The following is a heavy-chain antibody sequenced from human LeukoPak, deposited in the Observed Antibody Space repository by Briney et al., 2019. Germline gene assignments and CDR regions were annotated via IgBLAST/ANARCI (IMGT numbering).Heavy chain of an antibody. CDR3: ARDEIYYDILTGYRHFDY. D-gene: IGHD3-9*01. V-gene: IGHV3-11*04. CDR2: ITSRGSTI. Sequence: GGSLRLSCAASGFTFSDYFMSWIRQAPGKGLEWVSYITSRGSTIYYADSVKGRFTISRDNAKNSMYLQMNSLRAEDTAVYYCARDEIYYDILTGYRHFDYWGQGTLVTVFS. CDR1: GFTFSDYF. J-gene: IGHJ4*02.